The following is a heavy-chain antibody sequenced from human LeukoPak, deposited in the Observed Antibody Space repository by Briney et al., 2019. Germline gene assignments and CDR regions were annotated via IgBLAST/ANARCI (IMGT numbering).Heavy chain of an antibody. CDR2: IYPGDSDT. J-gene: IGHJ3*02. CDR1: GYSFTSYW. Sequence: PGESLQISCKGSGYSFTSYWIGWVRQLPGKGLEWMGIIYPGDSDTRYSPSFQGQVTISADKSISTAYLQWSSLKASDTAMYYCARHDTAMVENDAFDIWGQGTMVTVSS. CDR3: ARHDTAMVENDAFDI. D-gene: IGHD5-18*01. V-gene: IGHV5-51*01.